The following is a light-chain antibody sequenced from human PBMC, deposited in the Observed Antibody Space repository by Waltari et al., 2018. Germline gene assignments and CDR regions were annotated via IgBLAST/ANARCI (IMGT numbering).Light chain of an antibody. V-gene: IGKV1-27*01. Sequence: DMQMTQSTSSLSASVGDRVTITCRASQGISTYLAWYQQKPGKVPKLLIFAASTLQSGVPSRFSGSGSGTDFTLTISSLQPEDVATYYCQNYNAAPLTFGGGTKVEIQ. CDR1: QGISTY. J-gene: IGKJ4*01. CDR2: AAS. CDR3: QNYNAAPLT.